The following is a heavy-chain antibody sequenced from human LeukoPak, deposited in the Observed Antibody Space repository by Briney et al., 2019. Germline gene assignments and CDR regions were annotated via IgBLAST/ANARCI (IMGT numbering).Heavy chain of an antibody. CDR1: GGSISSYY. CDR2: IYTSGST. D-gene: IGHD6-13*01. CDR3: ARVTAAGTSVVFDP. Sequence: SETLSLTCTVSGGSISSYYWSWIRQPAGKGLEWIGRIYTSGSTNYNPSLKSRVTMSVDTSKNQLSLKLNSVTAADTAVYYCARVTAAGTSVVFDPWGQGTLVTVSS. V-gene: IGHV4-4*07. J-gene: IGHJ5*02.